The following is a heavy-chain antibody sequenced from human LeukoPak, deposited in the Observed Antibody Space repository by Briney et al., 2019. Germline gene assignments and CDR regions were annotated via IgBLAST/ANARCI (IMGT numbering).Heavy chain of an antibody. CDR3: ARATASNWFDP. Sequence: GPLRLSCAASGFTFSSYWMSWVRQAPGKGLEWVANIKQDGSEKYYVDSVKGRFSVSRDNAKNSLYLQMNSLRTEDTAVYYCARATASNWFDPWGQGTLVIVSS. CDR1: GFTFSSYW. J-gene: IGHJ5*02. V-gene: IGHV3-7*01. D-gene: IGHD2-21*01. CDR2: IKQDGSEK.